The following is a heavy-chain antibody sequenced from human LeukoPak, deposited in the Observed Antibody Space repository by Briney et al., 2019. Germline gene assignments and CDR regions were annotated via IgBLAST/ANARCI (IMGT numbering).Heavy chain of an antibody. V-gene: IGHV3-23*01. CDR3: ARGDSQSKYRQFDS. CDR2: ISGSDGTT. CDR1: GFTFSSYA. J-gene: IGHJ4*02. Sequence: GGSQRLSCAASGFTFSSYAMSWVRQAPGKGLEWVSAISGSDGTTYYADSVKGRFTISRDNAKNSLYLQMNSLRAEDTGVYYCARGDSQSKYRQFDSWGQGSLVIVSS. D-gene: IGHD5-12*01.